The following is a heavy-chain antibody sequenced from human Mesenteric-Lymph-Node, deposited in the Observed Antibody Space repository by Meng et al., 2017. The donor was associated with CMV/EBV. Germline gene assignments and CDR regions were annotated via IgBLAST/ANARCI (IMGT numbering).Heavy chain of an antibody. CDR2: IYYSGST. Sequence: SETLSLTCTVSGGSISSSNYYWGWIRQAPGKGLEWIGSIYYSGSTYYNAALNSRVTISVGMSKSQFSLKLTSVTAADTAVYYCAAYHGSATFHYNGIDYWGQGTLVTVSS. J-gene: IGHJ4*02. D-gene: IGHD3-10*01. CDR1: GGSISSSNYY. CDR3: AAYHGSATFHYNGIDY. V-gene: IGHV4-39*07.